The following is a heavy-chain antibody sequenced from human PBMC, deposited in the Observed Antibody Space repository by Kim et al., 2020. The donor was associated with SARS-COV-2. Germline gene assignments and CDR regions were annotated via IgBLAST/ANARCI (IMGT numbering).Heavy chain of an antibody. V-gene: IGHV1-2*06. CDR1: GYTFSAYY. D-gene: IGHD3-10*02. J-gene: IGHJ4*02. CDR2: VNPNGGGT. Sequence: ASVKVSCKASGYTFSAYYIYWVRQAPGQGLEWMGRVNPNGGGTDYAQKFQGRVTMTRYTSISTGYMELSRLTSDDTAGYYFARGQSCIGCSVDFDYWGQG. CDR3: ARGQSCIGCSVDFDY.